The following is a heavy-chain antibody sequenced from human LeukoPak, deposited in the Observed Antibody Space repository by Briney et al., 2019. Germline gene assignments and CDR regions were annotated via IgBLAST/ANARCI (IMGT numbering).Heavy chain of an antibody. Sequence: PSETLSLTCAVYGGTFSGYYWSWIRQPPGKGLEWIGEINHSGSTNYNPSLKSRVTISVDTSKNQFSLMLSSVTAADAAVYYCARLGYWSSTSCYYYGMDVWGQGTTVTVSS. CDR3: ARLGYWSSTSCYYYGMDV. V-gene: IGHV4-34*01. D-gene: IGHD2-2*01. CDR2: INHSGST. CDR1: GGTFSGYY. J-gene: IGHJ6*02.